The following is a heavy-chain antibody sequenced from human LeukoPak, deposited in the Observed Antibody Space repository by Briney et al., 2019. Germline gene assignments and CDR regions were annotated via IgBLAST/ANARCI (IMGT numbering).Heavy chain of an antibody. CDR2: INPNSGGT. Sequence: GASVKVSCKASGYTFTGYYMHWVRQAPGQGLEWMGWINPNSGGTNYAQKFQGRVTMTRDTSISTAYMELSRLRSDDTAVYYCARDVIAAAGGYFDYWGQGTLVTVSS. V-gene: IGHV1-2*02. J-gene: IGHJ4*02. CDR3: ARDVIAAAGGYFDY. D-gene: IGHD6-13*01. CDR1: GYTFTGYY.